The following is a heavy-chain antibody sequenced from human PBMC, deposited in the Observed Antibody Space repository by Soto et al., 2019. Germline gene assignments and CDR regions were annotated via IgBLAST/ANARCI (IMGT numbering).Heavy chain of an antibody. CDR2: IYYSGST. D-gene: IGHD2-2*01. Sequence: SETLSLTCTVSGGSISSYYWSWIRQPPGKGLEWIGYIYYSGSTNYNPSLKSRVTISVDTSKNQFSLKLSSVTAADTAVYYCARDSLVVVPAGYYYYYGMDVWGQGTTVTVSS. V-gene: IGHV4-59*01. J-gene: IGHJ6*02. CDR3: ARDSLVVVPAGYYYYYGMDV. CDR1: GGSISSYY.